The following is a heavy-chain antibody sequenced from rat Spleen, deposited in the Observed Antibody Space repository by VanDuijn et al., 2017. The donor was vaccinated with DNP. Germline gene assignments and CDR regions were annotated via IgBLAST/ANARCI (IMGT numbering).Heavy chain of an antibody. CDR3: ARNYGGFRPWDY. V-gene: IGHV5-22*01. CDR2: ISYEGSGT. Sequence: EVQLVESGGGLVQPGRSLKLSCAASGFTFSDYYMAWVRQAPKKGLEWVASISYEGSGTYYGDSVKGRLTISRDNAKSTLYLQMNSLRSEDTATYHCARNYGGFRPWDYWGQGVMVTVSS. J-gene: IGHJ2*01. D-gene: IGHD1-11*01. CDR1: GFTFSDYY.